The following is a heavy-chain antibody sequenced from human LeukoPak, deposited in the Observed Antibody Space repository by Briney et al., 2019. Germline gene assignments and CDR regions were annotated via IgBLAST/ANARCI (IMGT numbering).Heavy chain of an antibody. Sequence: AGSLRLSCEASGVTFSNFGLSWVRQAPGTGLEWVSDINGPGGTTHYADSVKGRFTISRENSKNTLYLQTDSLIVEDTALFFCAKWGPGSYDKPFYYHDFWGPGTLVIVSS. V-gene: IGHV3-23*01. CDR3: AKWGPGSYDKPFYYHDF. CDR1: GVTFSNFG. D-gene: IGHD3-10*01. CDR2: INGPGGTT. J-gene: IGHJ4*02.